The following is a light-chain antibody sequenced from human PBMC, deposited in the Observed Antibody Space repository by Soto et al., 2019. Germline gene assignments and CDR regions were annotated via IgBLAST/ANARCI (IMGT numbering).Light chain of an antibody. CDR1: SSDVGSYNL. V-gene: IGLV2-23*03. Sequence: QSALTQPASVSGSPGQSITISCTGTSSDVGSYNLVSWYQQHPGKAPKLMIYEGSKRPSGVSNRFSGSKSGNTASLTISGLQAEDEADYYCCSYAGSYTFVVFGGETKVTVL. CDR3: CSYAGSYTFVV. CDR2: EGS. J-gene: IGLJ3*02.